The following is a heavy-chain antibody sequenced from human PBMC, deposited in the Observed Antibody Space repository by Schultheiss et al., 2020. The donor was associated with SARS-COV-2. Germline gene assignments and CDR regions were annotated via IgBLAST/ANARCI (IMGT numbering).Heavy chain of an antibody. D-gene: IGHD3-3*01. J-gene: IGHJ3*02. CDR2: INPNSGGT. Sequence: ASVKVSCKASGYTFTGYYMHWVRQAPGQGLEWMAWINPNSGGTNYAQKFQGRVTMTRDTSISTAYMELSRLRSDDTAVYYCARDTYYDFRRAFDIWGQGTMVTVSS. V-gene: IGHV1-2*02. CDR1: GYTFTGYY. CDR3: ARDTYYDFRRAFDI.